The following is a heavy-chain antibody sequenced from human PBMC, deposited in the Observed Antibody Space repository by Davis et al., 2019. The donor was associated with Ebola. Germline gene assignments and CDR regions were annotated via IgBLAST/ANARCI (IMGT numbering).Heavy chain of an antibody. CDR1: GYTFTSYD. J-gene: IGHJ6*03. CDR3: ARVYYDSSGYLSYYYYYMDV. V-gene: IGHV1-69*13. D-gene: IGHD3-22*01. CDR2: IIPIFGTA. Sequence: SVKVSCKASGYTFTSYDINWVRQAPGQGLEWMGGIIPIFGTANYAQKFQGRVTITADESTSTAYMELSSLRSEDTAVYYCARVYYDSSGYLSYYYYYMDVWGKGTTVTVSS.